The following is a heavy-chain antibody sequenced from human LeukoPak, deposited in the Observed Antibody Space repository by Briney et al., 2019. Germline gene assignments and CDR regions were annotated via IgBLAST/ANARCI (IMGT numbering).Heavy chain of an antibody. V-gene: IGHV3-23*01. CDR2: ISGDGGFT. CDR1: GFTFSNCA. J-gene: IGHJ4*02. Sequence: GGSLRLSCAASGFTFSNCAMSWVRQAPGKGLEWVSGISGDGGFTYYADSVKGRFTISRDNSKNTLYLQMNSLRAEDTAVYYCARGHSGWYDYWGQGTLVTVSS. D-gene: IGHD6-19*01. CDR3: ARGHSGWYDY.